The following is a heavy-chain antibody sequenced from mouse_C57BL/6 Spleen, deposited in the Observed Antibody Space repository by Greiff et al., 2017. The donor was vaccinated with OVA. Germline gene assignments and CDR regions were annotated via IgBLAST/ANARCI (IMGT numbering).Heavy chain of an antibody. V-gene: IGHV2-9-1*01. CDR3: ASLLYDGYYAFAY. Sequence: VQVVESGPGLVAPSQSLSITCTVSGFSLTSYAISWVRQPPGKGLEWLGVIWTGGGTNYNSALKSRLSSSKDNSKSQVFLKMNRLQTDDTAMYYCASLLYDGYYAFAYWGQGTLVTVSA. CDR2: IWTGGGT. J-gene: IGHJ3*01. CDR1: GFSLTSYA. D-gene: IGHD2-3*01.